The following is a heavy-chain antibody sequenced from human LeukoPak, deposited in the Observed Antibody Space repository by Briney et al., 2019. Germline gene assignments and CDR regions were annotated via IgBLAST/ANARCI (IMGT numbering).Heavy chain of an antibody. J-gene: IGHJ4*02. Sequence: GGSLRLSCAASGFTFSSYALNWVRQAPGKGLEWGSSISSRTTYISYADSLKGRFTISRDNAKNSLYLQMNSLRAEDTAVYYCVRDRSGSYPYYFDFWGQGTLVTVSS. D-gene: IGHD1-26*01. CDR3: VRDRSGSYPYYFDF. CDR2: ISSRTTYI. V-gene: IGHV3-21*01. CDR1: GFTFSSYA.